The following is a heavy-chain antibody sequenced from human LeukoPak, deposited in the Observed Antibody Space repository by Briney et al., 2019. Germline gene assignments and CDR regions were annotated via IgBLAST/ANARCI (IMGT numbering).Heavy chain of an antibody. J-gene: IGHJ4*02. V-gene: IGHV3-21*01. CDR1: GLTFSSYN. Sequence: GGSLRLSCVASGLTFSSYNMNWARQAPGKGLEWVSFISSSSNYIYYADSVKGRFTISRDNAKNSLLLQMNSLRAEDTAVYYCARGTPTTRDFDYWGQGTLVTVSS. CDR3: ARGTPTTRDFDY. CDR2: ISSSSNYI. D-gene: IGHD4-11*01.